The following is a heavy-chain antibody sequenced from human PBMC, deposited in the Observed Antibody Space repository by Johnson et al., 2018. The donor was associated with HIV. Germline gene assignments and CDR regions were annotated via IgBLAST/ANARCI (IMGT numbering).Heavy chain of an antibody. D-gene: IGHD1-26*01. CDR1: GFTFSSYA. J-gene: IGHJ3*02. V-gene: IGHV3-30-3*01. Sequence: VQLVESGGGVVQPGRSLRLSCAASGFTFSSYAMHWVRQAPGKGLEWVAVISYDGSNKYYADSVKGRFTISRDNSKNTLYLQMNSLRAEDTAVYYCARPMGAVDECDALDIWSHGTMVTVSS. CDR3: ARPMGAVDECDALDI. CDR2: ISYDGSNK.